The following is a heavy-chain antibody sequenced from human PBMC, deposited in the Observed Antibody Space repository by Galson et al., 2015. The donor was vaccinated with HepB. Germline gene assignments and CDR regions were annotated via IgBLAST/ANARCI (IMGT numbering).Heavy chain of an antibody. CDR1: GDSVSSNSAA. V-gene: IGHV6-1*01. CDR2: TYYKSSWYN. CDR3: VRFYSNGLYGFDY. D-gene: IGHD6-19*01. J-gene: IGHJ4*02. Sequence: CAISGDSVSSNSAAWNWIRQSPSRGLEWLGRTYYKSSWYNDYAVSVKSRITINPDTSKNQFSLQLSSVTPEDTAVYYCVRFYSNGLYGFDYWGQGTLVTVSS.